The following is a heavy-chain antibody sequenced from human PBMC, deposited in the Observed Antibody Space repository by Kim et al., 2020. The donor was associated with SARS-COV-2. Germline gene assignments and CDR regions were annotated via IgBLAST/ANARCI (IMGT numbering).Heavy chain of an antibody. D-gene: IGHD3-10*01. V-gene: IGHV3-30*07. Sequence: SVKGRFTISRDNSKNTLYLQMNSLRAEDTAVYYCARDGLWFGEFNNWFDPWGQGTLVTVSS. CDR3: ARDGLWFGEFNNWFDP. J-gene: IGHJ5*02.